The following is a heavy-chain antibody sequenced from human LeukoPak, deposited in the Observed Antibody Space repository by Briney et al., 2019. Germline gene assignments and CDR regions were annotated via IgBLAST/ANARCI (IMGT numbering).Heavy chain of an antibody. CDR2: INTNGVTT. Sequence: GGSLRLSCSASGFTLSSFPMHWVRQAPGKGLEFVSAINTNGVTTYYADSVKGRFTISRDSSKNTLSLQMSSLRAEDTAVYYCVKNRGSGYDYWGQGTLVTVSS. D-gene: IGHD6-19*01. V-gene: IGHV3-64D*06. CDR3: VKNRGSGYDY. CDR1: GFTLSSFP. J-gene: IGHJ4*02.